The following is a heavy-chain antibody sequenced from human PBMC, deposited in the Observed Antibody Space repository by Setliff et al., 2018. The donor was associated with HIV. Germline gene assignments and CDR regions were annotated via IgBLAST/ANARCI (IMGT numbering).Heavy chain of an antibody. V-gene: IGHV1-2*06. CDR1: GYSFTDYY. D-gene: IGHD3-10*01. CDR3: AKVGDYSGFGEFAALDS. J-gene: IGHJ4*02. Sequence: ASVKVSCKASGYSFTDYYIHWVRQAPGQGLEWVGRISPNSGGTNYAVKFQGRVTMARDTSITTVYMEVSRLTFDDTAFYYCAKVGDYSGFGEFAALDSWGQGTLVTVSS. CDR2: ISPNSGGT.